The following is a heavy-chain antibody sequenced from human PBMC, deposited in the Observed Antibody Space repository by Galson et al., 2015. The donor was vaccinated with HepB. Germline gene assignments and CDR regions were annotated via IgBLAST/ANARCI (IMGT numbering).Heavy chain of an antibody. J-gene: IGHJ3*02. Sequence: SLRLSCAASGFTFRKYGMHWVRQAPGKGLEWVAIIGYDGSNKEYEDSVEGRFTISRDNSKNTLYLQMNSLRVEDTAVYYCAKGQGGSDTSDYYFRAFDIWGQGTMVSVSS. CDR3: AKGQGGSDTSDYYFRAFDI. D-gene: IGHD3-22*01. V-gene: IGHV3-30*02. CDR2: IGYDGSNK. CDR1: GFTFRKYG.